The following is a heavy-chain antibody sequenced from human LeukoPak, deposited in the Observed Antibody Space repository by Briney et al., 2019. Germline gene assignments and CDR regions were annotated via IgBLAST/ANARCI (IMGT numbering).Heavy chain of an antibody. V-gene: IGHV1-2*04. CDR1: GYTFTGYY. Sequence: GASVKVSCKASGYTFTGYYMHWVRQAPGQGLEWMGWINPNSGGTNYAQKFQGWVTMTRDTSISTAYMELSRLRSDDTAVYYCASSLYSSGWYRREYYYYGMDVWGQGTTVTVSS. CDR3: ASSLYSSGWYRREYYYYGMDV. J-gene: IGHJ6*02. D-gene: IGHD6-19*01. CDR2: INPNSGGT.